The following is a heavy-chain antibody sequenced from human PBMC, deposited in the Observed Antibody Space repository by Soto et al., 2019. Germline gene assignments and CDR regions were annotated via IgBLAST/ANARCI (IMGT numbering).Heavy chain of an antibody. CDR2: IYPGDSDT. Sequence: EVKLVQSGAEVKKPGESLKISCKGSGYSFTSYWIGWVRQMPGKGLEWMGIIYPGDSDTRYSPSFQGQVTISADKSISTAYRQWSRRKASDTAMYYCAMYIAAAENNWFDPWGQGTLVTVSS. J-gene: IGHJ5*02. CDR3: AMYIAAAENNWFDP. D-gene: IGHD6-13*01. V-gene: IGHV5-51*03. CDR1: GYSFTSYW.